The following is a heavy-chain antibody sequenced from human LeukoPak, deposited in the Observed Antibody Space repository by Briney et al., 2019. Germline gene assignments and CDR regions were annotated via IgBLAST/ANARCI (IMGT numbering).Heavy chain of an antibody. CDR3: ATRGGVGYGFDI. Sequence: ASVKVSCKVSGYTLTELSMHWVRQAPGKGLEWMGGFDPEDGETIYAQKFQGRVTMTEDTPTDTAYMELSSLRSEDTAVYYCATRGGVGYGFDIWGQGTMVTVSS. CDR2: FDPEDGET. CDR1: GYTLTELS. V-gene: IGHV1-24*01. D-gene: IGHD3-16*01. J-gene: IGHJ3*02.